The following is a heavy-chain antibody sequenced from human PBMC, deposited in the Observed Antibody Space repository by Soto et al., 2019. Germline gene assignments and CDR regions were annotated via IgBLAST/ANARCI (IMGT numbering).Heavy chain of an antibody. CDR1: GFIFGAHA. D-gene: IGHD3-16*01. J-gene: IGHJ4*02. Sequence: PGGSLRLSCAAPGFIFGAHAMSWARQAPGKGLEWVSAINWIGGSTNYADSMKGRFTISRDSAKNSLYLQMSSLRAEDTALYYCARHGGTPDLYFDYWGQGTPLTVSS. CDR2: INWIGGST. CDR3: ARHGGTPDLYFDY. V-gene: IGHV3-20*04.